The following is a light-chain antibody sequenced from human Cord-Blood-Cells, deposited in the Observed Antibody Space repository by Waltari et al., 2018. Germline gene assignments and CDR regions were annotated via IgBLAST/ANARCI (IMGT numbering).Light chain of an antibody. CDR3: QTWGTGIPHVV. CDR1: SGHSSYA. J-gene: IGLJ2*01. Sequence: QLVLTQSPSASASLGASVKPTCTLSSGHSSYAIACHNQQPEKGPRYLMKLNSDGSHSKGDGIPDRFSGSSSGAERYLTISSLQSEDEADYYCQTWGTGIPHVVFGGGTKLTVL. V-gene: IGLV4-69*01. CDR2: LNSDGSH.